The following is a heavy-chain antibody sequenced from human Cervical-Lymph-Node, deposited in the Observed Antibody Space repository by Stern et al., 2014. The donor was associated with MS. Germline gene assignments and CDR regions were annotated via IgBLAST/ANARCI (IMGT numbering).Heavy chain of an antibody. CDR1: GYTFTGYH. J-gene: IGHJ4*02. CDR2: INPNSGDT. V-gene: IGHV1-2*06. Sequence: VQLEESGAEVKKPGASLKVSCKASGYTFTGYHMHWVRQAPGQGLEWIGRINPNSGDTKYAKKFQDRVTVTSDTSISTGYMDLSRLTSDDTAVYYCARDQCSGGGCYSNPIDYWGQGTLVTVSS. CDR3: ARDQCSGGGCYSNPIDY. D-gene: IGHD2-15*01.